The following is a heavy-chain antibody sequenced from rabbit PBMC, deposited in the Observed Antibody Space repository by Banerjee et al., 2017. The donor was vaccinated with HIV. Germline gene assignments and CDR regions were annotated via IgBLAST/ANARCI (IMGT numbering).Heavy chain of an antibody. J-gene: IGHJ4*01. V-gene: IGHV1S45*01. CDR3: ARDAGYAAYGYVDLNL. Sequence: QEQLEESGGGLVKPGGTLTLTCKASGIDFSSYYYMCWVRQAPRKGLEWIACIYTSSGITYYASWARGRFTISKTLSTTVTLQMTSLTAADTATYFCARDAGYAAYGYVDLNLWGQGTLVTVS. CDR2: IYTSSGIT. CDR1: GIDFSSYYY. D-gene: IGHD6-1*01.